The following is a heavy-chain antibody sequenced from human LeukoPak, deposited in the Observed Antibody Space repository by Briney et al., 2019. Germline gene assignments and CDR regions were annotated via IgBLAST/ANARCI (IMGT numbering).Heavy chain of an antibody. CDR3: AGGSVWIFDH. V-gene: IGHV3-7*01. J-gene: IGHJ4*02. Sequence: GGSLRLSCAASGFTFSTYWMSWFRQAPGKGLEWVATIKQDGSEKSYVDSVKGRFTISRDNSKNSLYLQMNSLRAEDTAVYYCAGGSVWIFDHWGQGALVTVSS. CDR2: IKQDGSEK. CDR1: GFTFSTYW. D-gene: IGHD6-19*01.